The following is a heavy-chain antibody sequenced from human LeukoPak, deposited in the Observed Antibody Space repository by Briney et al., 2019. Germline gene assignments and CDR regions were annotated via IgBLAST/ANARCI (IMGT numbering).Heavy chain of an antibody. CDR2: IYYSGST. J-gene: IGHJ3*02. CDR3: ARDHVVVVSHAFDI. Sequence: SETLSLTCTVSGGSISSGDYYWSWIRQPPGKGLEWIGYIYYSGSTYYNPSLKSRVTISVDTSKNQFSLKLSSVTAADTAVCYCARDHVVVVSHAFDIWGQGTMVTVSS. CDR1: GGSISSGDYY. V-gene: IGHV4-30-4*01. D-gene: IGHD3-22*01.